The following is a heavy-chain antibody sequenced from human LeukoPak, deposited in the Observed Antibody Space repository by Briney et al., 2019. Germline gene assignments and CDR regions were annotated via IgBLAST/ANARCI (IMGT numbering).Heavy chain of an antibody. V-gene: IGHV3-23*01. CDR2: ISGSGGST. CDR1: GFTFSSYA. Sequence: GGSLRLSCAASGFTFSSYAMSWVRQAPGKGLEWVSAISGSGGSTYYADSVKGRFTISRDNSKNTLYLQMNSLRAEDTAVYYCAKKEFFYDYVWGSYRLGDAFDIWGHGTMVSVSS. D-gene: IGHD3-16*02. J-gene: IGHJ3*02. CDR3: AKKEFFYDYVWGSYRLGDAFDI.